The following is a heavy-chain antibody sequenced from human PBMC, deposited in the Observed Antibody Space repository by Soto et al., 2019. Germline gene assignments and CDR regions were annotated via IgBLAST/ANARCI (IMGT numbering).Heavy chain of an antibody. CDR1: GGSFSGYY. CDR3: ARGPYYSLVTYYRQYIHH. V-gene: IGHV4-34*01. J-gene: IGHJ1*01. D-gene: IGHD2-21*02. CDR2: INHSGST. Sequence: SETLSLTCAVYGGSFSGYYWSWIRQPPGKGLEWIGEINHSGSTNYNPSLKSRVTISVDTSKNQFSLKLSSVTAADTAVYYCARGPYYSLVTYYRQYIHHWGPGTLVTVSS.